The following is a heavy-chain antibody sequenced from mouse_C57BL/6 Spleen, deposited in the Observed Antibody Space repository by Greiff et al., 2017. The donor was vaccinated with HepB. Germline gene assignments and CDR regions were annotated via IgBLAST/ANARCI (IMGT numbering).Heavy chain of an antibody. D-gene: IGHD1-1*02. CDR3: ARDNVLWGLAMDY. CDR1: GFTFSDYY. CDR2: INYDGSST. V-gene: IGHV5-16*01. Sequence: EVLLVESEGGLVQPGSSMKLSCTASGFTFSDYYMAWVRQVPEKGLEWVANINYDGSSTYYLDSLKSRFIISRDNAKNILYLQMSSLQSEDTATYYCARDNVLWGLAMDYWGQGTSVTVSS. J-gene: IGHJ4*01.